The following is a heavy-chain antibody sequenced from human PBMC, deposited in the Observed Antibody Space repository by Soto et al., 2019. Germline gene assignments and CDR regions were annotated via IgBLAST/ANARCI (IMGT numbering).Heavy chain of an antibody. V-gene: IGHV3-23*01. J-gene: IGHJ2*01. CDR2: ISGSGYST. CDR3: ATRTVGWYFDL. D-gene: IGHD4-17*01. CDR1: GFTFSSYA. Sequence: EVQLLESGGGLVQPGGSLRLSCAASGFTFSSYAMSWVRQAPGKGLEWVSAISGSGYSTYYADSVKGRFTISRDNSKNTQYLQMNSLRAEDTAVYYCATRTVGWYFDLWGRGTLVTVSS.